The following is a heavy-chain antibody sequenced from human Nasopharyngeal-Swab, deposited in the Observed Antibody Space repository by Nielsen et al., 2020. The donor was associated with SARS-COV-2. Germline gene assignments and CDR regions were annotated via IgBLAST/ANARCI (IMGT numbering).Heavy chain of an antibody. J-gene: IGHJ4*02. CDR1: GLTVSSTY. CDR2: ISGSGGST. V-gene: IGHV3-23*01. CDR3: ADPPFSEY. Sequence: GESLKISCAVSGLTVSSTYMSWVRQAPGKGLEWVSAISGSGGSTYYADSVKGRFTISRDNSKSTLYLQMNSLRADDTALYYCADPPFSEYWGQGTLVTVSS.